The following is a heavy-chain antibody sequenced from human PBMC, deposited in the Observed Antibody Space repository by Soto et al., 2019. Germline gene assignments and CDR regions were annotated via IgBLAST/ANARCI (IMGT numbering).Heavy chain of an antibody. CDR2: ISSTTNYI. CDR3: ARESEDLTSNFDY. Sequence: GGSLRLSCAASGFTFTRYSMNWVRQAPGKGLEWVSSISSTTNYIYYADSMKGRFTVSRDNAKNSVYLEMNSLSAEDTAVYYCARESEDLTSNFDYWGQGTLVTVSS. CDR1: GFTFTRYS. J-gene: IGHJ4*02. V-gene: IGHV3-21*01.